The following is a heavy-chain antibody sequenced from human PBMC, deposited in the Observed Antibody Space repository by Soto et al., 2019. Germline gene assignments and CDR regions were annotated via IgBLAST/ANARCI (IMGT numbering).Heavy chain of an antibody. CDR1: GGTFNNYT. CDR3: ARDISHYYDSSGYYINWFDP. D-gene: IGHD3-22*01. J-gene: IGHJ5*02. Sequence: SVKVSCKASGGTFNNYTISWVRQAPGQGLEWIAGIIPLFGTANYAQKFQGRVTISADESTSTAYMELSSLRSEDTAVYFCARDISHYYDSSGYYINWFDPWGQGTLVTVS. V-gene: IGHV1-69*13. CDR2: IIPLFGTA.